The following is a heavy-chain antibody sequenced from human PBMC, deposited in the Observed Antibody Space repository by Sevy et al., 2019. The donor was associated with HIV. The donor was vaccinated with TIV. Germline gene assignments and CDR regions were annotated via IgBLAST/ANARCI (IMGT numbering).Heavy chain of an antibody. CDR1: GFTVSSNY. D-gene: IGHD6-19*01. Sequence: GGSLRLSCAASGFTVSSNYMSWVRQAPGKGLEWVSVIYSGGSTYYEAAVKGRCTISRDNTKNTLYLQMNSRRAEDTAVYYCGRVGGQWLPSDAFDIWGQGTMVTVSS. CDR2: IYSGGST. J-gene: IGHJ3*02. CDR3: GRVGGQWLPSDAFDI. V-gene: IGHV3-53*01.